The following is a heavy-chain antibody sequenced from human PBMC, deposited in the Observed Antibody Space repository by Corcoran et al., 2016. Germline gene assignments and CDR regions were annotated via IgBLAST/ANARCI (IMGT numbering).Heavy chain of an antibody. D-gene: IGHD2-15*01. J-gene: IGHJ4*02. Sequence: EVQLVESGGGLVKPGGSLRLSCAASGFTFSNAWMNWVRQAPGKGLEWVGRIKSKTDGGKTDYAAPVKGRFTISREDSKNKLYLQMNSLKTYDSAVYYCTTGVGCSGGSCYGLPDYWGQGTLVTVSS. CDR3: TTGVGCSGGSCYGLPDY. V-gene: IGHV3-15*07. CDR2: IKSKTDGGKT. CDR1: GFTFSNAW.